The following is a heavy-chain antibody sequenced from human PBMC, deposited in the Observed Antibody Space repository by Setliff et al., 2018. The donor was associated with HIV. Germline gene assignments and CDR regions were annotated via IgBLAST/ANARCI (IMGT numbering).Heavy chain of an antibody. J-gene: IGHJ4*02. CDR2: FDPEDGET. Sequence: ASVKVSCKASGYTFTDYTMIWVRQAPGQGLEWMGGFDPEDGETIYAQKFQGRVTMTRDTSTTTVYMELSSLTSEDTAIYYCARDFGGRWTFDYWGQGTLVTVSS. CDR3: ARDFGGRWTFDY. D-gene: IGHD3-10*01. V-gene: IGHV1-24*01. CDR1: GYTFTDYT.